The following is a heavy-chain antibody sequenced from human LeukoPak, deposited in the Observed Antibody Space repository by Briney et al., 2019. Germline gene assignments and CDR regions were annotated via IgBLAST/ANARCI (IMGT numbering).Heavy chain of an antibody. CDR2: ISHDGSHK. CDR1: GFTFSGFS. CDR3: ARDPNRLADYGGDYFDH. J-gene: IGHJ4*02. D-gene: IGHD4-23*01. Sequence: HPGGSLRLSCVASGFTFSGFSMHWVRQAPGNGMEWVAVISHDGSHKSYADSVRGRFTISRDNSKNTLSLQINTLRPEDTALFYCARDPNRLADYGGDYFDHWGQGTLVTVSS. V-gene: IGHV3-30*04.